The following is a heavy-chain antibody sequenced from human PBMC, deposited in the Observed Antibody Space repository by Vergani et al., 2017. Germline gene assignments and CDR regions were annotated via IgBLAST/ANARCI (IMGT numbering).Heavy chain of an antibody. CDR1: RFTFSSYA. V-gene: IGHV3-30-3*01. J-gene: IGHJ4*02. Sequence: QVQLVESGGGVVQPGRSLRLSCAASRFTFSSYAMHWVRQAPGKGLEWVAVISYDGSNKYYADSVKGRFTIFRDNSKNTLYLQMNSLRAEDTAVYYCARDQFDYYDSFGYWGQGTLVTVSS. CDR3: ARDQFDYYDSFGY. D-gene: IGHD3-22*01. CDR2: ISYDGSNK.